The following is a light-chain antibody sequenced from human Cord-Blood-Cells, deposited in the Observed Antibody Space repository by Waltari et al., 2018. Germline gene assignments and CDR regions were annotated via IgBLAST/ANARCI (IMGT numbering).Light chain of an antibody. J-gene: IGLJ1*01. V-gene: IGLV2-14*01. CDR1: RSSVGGYNY. CDR2: EVI. Sequence: QSALTQPASVSGSPGQSIPISCTGTRSSVGGYNYVTWYQQHTGKAPKLMIYEVINRPSGVSNRFSGSKSGNTASLTISGLQAEDEADYYCSSYTSSSTYVFGTGTKVTVL. CDR3: SSYTSSSTYV.